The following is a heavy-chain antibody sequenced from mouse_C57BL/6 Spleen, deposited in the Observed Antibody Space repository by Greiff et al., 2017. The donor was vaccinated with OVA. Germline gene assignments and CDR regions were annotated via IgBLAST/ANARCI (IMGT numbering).Heavy chain of an antibody. Sequence: QVQLQQPGAELVKPGASVKLSCKASGYTFTSYWMQWVKQRPGQGLEWIGEIDPSDSYTNYNQKFKGKAKLTVDTSSSTAYVDVRSLTSEDSAVYYCARGLYYDYSYWYFDVWGTWTTVTVSS. J-gene: IGHJ1*03. CDR3: ARGLYYDYSYWYFDV. CDR1: GYTFTSYW. V-gene: IGHV1-50*01. D-gene: IGHD2-4*01. CDR2: IDPSDSYT.